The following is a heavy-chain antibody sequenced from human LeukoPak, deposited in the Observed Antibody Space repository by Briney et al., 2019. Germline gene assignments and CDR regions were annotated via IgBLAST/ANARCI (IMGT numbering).Heavy chain of an antibody. CDR3: ASPRQYSGSYSSSYYFDY. V-gene: IGHV4-39*01. D-gene: IGHD1-26*01. CDR1: GGSISSSSYY. CDR2: IYYSGST. J-gene: IGHJ4*02. Sequence: SETLSLTCTVSGGSISSSSYYWGWIRQPPGKGLEWIGSIYYSGSTYYNPSLKSRVTISVDTSKNQFSLKLSAVTADATALYFCASPRQYSGSYSSSYYFDYWGQGTLVTVSS.